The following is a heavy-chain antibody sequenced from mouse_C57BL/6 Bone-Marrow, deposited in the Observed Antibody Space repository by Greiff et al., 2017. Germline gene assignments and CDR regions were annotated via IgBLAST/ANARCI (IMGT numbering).Heavy chain of an antibody. CDR1: GFTFTSYW. D-gene: IGHD1-1*01. CDR2: INPSNGGT. Sequence: QVQLKQPGTELVKPGASVKLSCKASGFTFTSYWMHWVKQRPGQGLEWIGNINPSNGGTNYNEKFKSKATLTVDKSSSTAYMQLSSLTSEDSAVYYCAREGGTTVVGYFDVWGTGTTVTVSS. CDR3: AREGGTTVVGYFDV. V-gene: IGHV1-53*01. J-gene: IGHJ1*03.